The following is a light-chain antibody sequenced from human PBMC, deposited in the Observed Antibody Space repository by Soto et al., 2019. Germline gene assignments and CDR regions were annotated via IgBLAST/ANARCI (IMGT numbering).Light chain of an antibody. V-gene: IGKV1-39*01. CDR3: QKYNSAPLR. Sequence: DIQMTQSPSSLSASVGDRVTITCRASQSISSYLNWYQQKPGKAPKLLIYAASSLQSGVPSRFSGSGSGTDFTLTISSLQPEDVATYYCQKYNSAPLRFGPGTKVDIK. CDR2: AAS. CDR1: QSISSY. J-gene: IGKJ3*01.